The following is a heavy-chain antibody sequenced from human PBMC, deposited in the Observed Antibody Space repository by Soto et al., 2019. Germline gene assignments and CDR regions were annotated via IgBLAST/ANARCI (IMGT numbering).Heavy chain of an antibody. CDR1: GFTFSSYA. CDR3: AKPYYGSGSYYNGLDY. J-gene: IGHJ4*02. Sequence: GGSLRLSCAASGFTFSSYAMSWVRQAPGKGLEWVSAISASGGSTYYADSVKGRFTISRDNSKNTLYLQMNSLRAEDTAVYYCAKPYYGSGSYYNGLDYWGQGTLVNVSS. D-gene: IGHD3-10*01. CDR2: ISASGGST. V-gene: IGHV3-23*01.